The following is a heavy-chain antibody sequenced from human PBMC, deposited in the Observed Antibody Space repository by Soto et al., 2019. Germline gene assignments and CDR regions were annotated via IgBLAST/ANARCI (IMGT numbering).Heavy chain of an antibody. CDR2: IYHSRST. D-gene: IGHD4-17*01. Sequence: QVQLQESGPGLVKPSGTLSLTCAVSSGSISSSNWCSWVRQPPGKGLEWIGGIYHSRSTNYNPSLKSQVTTSVDRPKNQSVHKLSSVTAVDTAVEYGARSVVRWDYGDHRDAFDIWGQGTMVTVSS. V-gene: IGHV4-4*02. CDR1: SGSISSSNW. J-gene: IGHJ3*02. CDR3: ARSVVRWDYGDHRDAFDI.